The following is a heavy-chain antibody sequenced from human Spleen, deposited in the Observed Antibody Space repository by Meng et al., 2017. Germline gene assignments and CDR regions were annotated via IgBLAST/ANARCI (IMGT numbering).Heavy chain of an antibody. CDR3: ARGAGGTVTT. D-gene: IGHD4-17*01. CDR1: GRSISSGGYS. CDR2: IYHSGST. Sequence: QLRLQESGSGLVKPSQTLSVTCAVSGRSISSGGYSWSWIRQPPGKGLEWMGYIYHSGSTASHPSLMSRVTISVDRSNNQFSLKLTSVTAADTAVYYCARGAGGTVTTWGQGTLVTVSS. J-gene: IGHJ4*02. V-gene: IGHV4-30-2*01.